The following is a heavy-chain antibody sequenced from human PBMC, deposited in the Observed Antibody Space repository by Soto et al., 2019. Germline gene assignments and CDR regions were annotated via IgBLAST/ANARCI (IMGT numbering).Heavy chain of an antibody. CDR1: GGTFSSYA. D-gene: IGHD2-2*02. Sequence: GASVKVSCKASGGTFSSYAISWVRQAPGQGLEWMGGIIPIFGTANYAQKFQGRVTITADESTSTAYMELSSLRSEDTAVYYCARACRSTSPYTEGYYYYGMGVWGQGTTVTVSS. V-gene: IGHV1-69*13. CDR2: IIPIFGTA. CDR3: ARACRSTSPYTEGYYYYGMGV. J-gene: IGHJ6*02.